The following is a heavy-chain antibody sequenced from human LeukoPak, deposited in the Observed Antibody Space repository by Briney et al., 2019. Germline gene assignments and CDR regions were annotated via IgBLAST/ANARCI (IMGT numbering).Heavy chain of an antibody. Sequence: GGSLRLSCAASRFTISNYWMSWVRQAPGKGPEWVSAITSSGSITYYADSVKGRFTISRDNSKNTLYLQMNSLRVEDTAVYYCAILVWFRGLRYSDYWGQGTLVTVSS. CDR2: ITSSGSIT. CDR1: RFTISNYW. J-gene: IGHJ4*02. V-gene: IGHV3-23*01. D-gene: IGHD3-10*01. CDR3: AILVWFRGLRYSDY.